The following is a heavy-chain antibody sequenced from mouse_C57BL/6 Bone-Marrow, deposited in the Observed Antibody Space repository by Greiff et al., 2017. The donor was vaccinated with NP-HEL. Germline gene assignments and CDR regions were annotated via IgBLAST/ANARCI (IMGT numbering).Heavy chain of an antibody. Sequence: QVQLQQPGAELVMPGASVKLSCKASGYTFTSYWMHWVKQRPGQGLEWIGEIDPSDSYTNYNQKFKGKSTLNVDKSSSTAYMQLSSLTSEDSAVYYCARGLNYSGSSPWFAYWGQGTLVTVSA. CDR2: IDPSDSYT. J-gene: IGHJ3*01. CDR1: GYTFTSYW. V-gene: IGHV1-69*01. D-gene: IGHD1-1*01. CDR3: ARGLNYSGSSPWFAY.